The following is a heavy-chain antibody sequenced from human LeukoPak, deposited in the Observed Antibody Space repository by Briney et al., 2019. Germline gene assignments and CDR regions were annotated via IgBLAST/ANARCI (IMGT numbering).Heavy chain of an antibody. J-gene: IGHJ4*02. CDR3: ARARGGYDFDY. CDR1: RFTFSSYW. Sequence: HPGGSLRLSCAASRFTFSSYWTSWVRQAPGKGLEWVANIKQDGSEKYYVDSVKGRFTISRDNAKNSLYLQLNSLRAEDTAVYYCARARGGYDFDYWGQGTLVTVSS. CDR2: IKQDGSEK. D-gene: IGHD5-12*01. V-gene: IGHV3-7*03.